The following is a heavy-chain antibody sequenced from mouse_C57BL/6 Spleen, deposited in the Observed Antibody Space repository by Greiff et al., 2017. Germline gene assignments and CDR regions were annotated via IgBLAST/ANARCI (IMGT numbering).Heavy chain of an antibody. D-gene: IGHD1-1*01. Sequence: QVQLQQSGAELARPGASVKLSCKASGYTFTSYGISWVKQRTGQGLEWIGEIHPRSGNTYYNEKFKGKATLTADKSSSTAYMELRSLTSEDSAVYFCARGRNYGSSYPHAMDYWGQGTSVTVSS. CDR3: ARGRNYGSSYPHAMDY. CDR1: GYTFTSYG. CDR2: IHPRSGNT. V-gene: IGHV1-81*01. J-gene: IGHJ4*01.